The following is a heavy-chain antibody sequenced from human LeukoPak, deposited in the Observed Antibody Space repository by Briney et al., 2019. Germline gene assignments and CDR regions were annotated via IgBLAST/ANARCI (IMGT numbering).Heavy chain of an antibody. D-gene: IGHD1-26*01. CDR1: GFTFSSSA. Sequence: GGSLRLSCAASGFTFSSSAMSWVRQVPGKGLEWVSGISASGGSTYYADSVRGRFTISRDNSKNTLYLQINSLRAEDTAVYYCARDENGSYFPSDYWGQGTLVTVSS. V-gene: IGHV3-23*01. J-gene: IGHJ4*02. CDR2: ISASGGST. CDR3: ARDENGSYFPSDY.